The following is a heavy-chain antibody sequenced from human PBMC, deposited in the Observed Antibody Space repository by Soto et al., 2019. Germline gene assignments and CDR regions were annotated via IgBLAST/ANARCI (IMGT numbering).Heavy chain of an antibody. CDR3: ARGPYDFWSGYHPNYRYFMYV. CDR2: IYYSGST. V-gene: IGHV4-59*01. J-gene: IGHJ6*03. Sequence: QVQLQESGPGLVKPSETLSLTCTVSGGSISSYYWSWIRQPPGKGLEWIGYIYYSGSTNYNPSLKSRVTISVDTSKNQFSRKLSSVSVADTAVYYCARGPYDFWSGYHPNYRYFMYVWGKGTTVTVSS. D-gene: IGHD3-3*01. CDR1: GGSISSYY.